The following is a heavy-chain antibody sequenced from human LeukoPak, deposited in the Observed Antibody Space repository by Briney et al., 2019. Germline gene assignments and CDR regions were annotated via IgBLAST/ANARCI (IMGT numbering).Heavy chain of an antibody. J-gene: IGHJ3*02. D-gene: IGHD6-13*01. V-gene: IGHV1-24*01. CDR2: FDPEDGET. CDR3: ATDHGQQLVQSGAFDI. CDR1: GYTLTELS. Sequence: ASVKVSCKVSGYTLTELSMHWVRQAPGKGLEWMGGFDPEDGETIYAQKFQGRVTMTEDTSTDTAYMDLSSLRSEDTAVYYCATDHGQQLVQSGAFDIWGQGTMVTVSS.